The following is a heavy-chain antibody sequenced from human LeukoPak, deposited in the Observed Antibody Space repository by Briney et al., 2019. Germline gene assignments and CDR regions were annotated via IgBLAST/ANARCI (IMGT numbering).Heavy chain of an antibody. CDR1: GGTFSSYA. CDR2: IIPIFGTA. V-gene: IGHV1-69*06. J-gene: IGHJ4*02. D-gene: IGHD3-16*02. CDR3: ARAKGSYRYFDY. Sequence: EASVKVSCKASGGTFSSYAISWVRQAPGQGLEWMGGIIPIFGTANYAQKFQGRVTITADKSTSTAYMELSSLRSEDTAVYYCARAKGSYRYFDYWGQGTLVTVSS.